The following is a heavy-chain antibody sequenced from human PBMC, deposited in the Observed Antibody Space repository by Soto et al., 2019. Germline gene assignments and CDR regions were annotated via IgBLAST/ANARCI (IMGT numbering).Heavy chain of an antibody. CDR1: GFSFSGYG. Sequence: GGSLRLSCAASGFSFSGYGIHWVRQAPGKGLEWVAVISFDGSNKYYADSVKGRFTISRDNSKNRLSLQMNSLRTEDTAVYYCARSTRGYSYGYVDLDYWGQGTLVTVSS. CDR2: ISFDGSNK. CDR3: ARSTRGYSYGYVDLDY. V-gene: IGHV3-30*03. D-gene: IGHD5-18*01. J-gene: IGHJ4*02.